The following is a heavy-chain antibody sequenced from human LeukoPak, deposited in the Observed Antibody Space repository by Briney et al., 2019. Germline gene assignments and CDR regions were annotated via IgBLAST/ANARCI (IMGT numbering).Heavy chain of an antibody. CDR3: ARDRMVRGVIPNWFDP. V-gene: IGHV4-39*07. Sequence: PSETLSLTCTVSGGSISSSSYYWGWIRQPPGKGLEWIGSIYYSGSTYYNPSLKSRVTISVDTSKNQFSLKLSSVTAADTAVYYCARDRMVRGVIPNWFDPWGQGTLVTVSS. CDR2: IYYSGST. D-gene: IGHD3-10*01. J-gene: IGHJ5*02. CDR1: GGSISSSSYY.